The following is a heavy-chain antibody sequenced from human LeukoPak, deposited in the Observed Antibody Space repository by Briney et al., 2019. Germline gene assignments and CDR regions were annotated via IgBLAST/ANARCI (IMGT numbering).Heavy chain of an antibody. CDR3: ASSAVVDDAFDI. D-gene: IGHD3-22*01. CDR2: INHSGST. J-gene: IGHJ3*02. Sequence: PSETLSLTCTVSGDSVSSGTYYWSWIRQPPGKGLEWIGEINHSGSTNYNPSLKSRVTISVDTSKNQFSLKLSSVTAAGTAVYYCASSAVVDDAFDIWGQGTMVTVSS. V-gene: IGHV4-39*07. CDR1: GDSVSSGTYY.